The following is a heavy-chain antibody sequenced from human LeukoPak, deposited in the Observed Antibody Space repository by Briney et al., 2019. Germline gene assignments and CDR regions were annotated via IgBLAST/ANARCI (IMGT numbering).Heavy chain of an antibody. CDR1: GFTFSHFG. V-gene: IGHV3-33*06. D-gene: IGHD4-11*01. J-gene: IGHJ4*02. Sequence: GTSLRLSCEASGFTFSHFGMHWVRQAPGKGLEWVAVIWSDATNQYYGDSVKGRFTISRDNFKKTVSLQMDSLRAEDTAVYYCAKAAQRGFDYSNSLEHWGQGSLVTVSS. CDR2: IWSDATNQ. CDR3: AKAAQRGFDYSNSLEH.